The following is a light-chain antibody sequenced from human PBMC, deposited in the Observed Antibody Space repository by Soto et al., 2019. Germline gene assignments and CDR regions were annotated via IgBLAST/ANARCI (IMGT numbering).Light chain of an antibody. CDR1: HGIRSY. Sequence: AIRITQSPSSFSASTGARVTITCLASHGIRSYLAWYQQQPGKAPKLLIYTSSTLQSGVPSRFSGSGSGTDFTLTISNLQPEDVATYYCQQRHMWPITFGQGTRLEI. V-gene: IGKV1-8*01. J-gene: IGKJ5*01. CDR2: TSS. CDR3: QQRHMWPIT.